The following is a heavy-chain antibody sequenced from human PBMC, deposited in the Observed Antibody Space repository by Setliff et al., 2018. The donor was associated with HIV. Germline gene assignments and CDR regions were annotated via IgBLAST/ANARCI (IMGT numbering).Heavy chain of an antibody. D-gene: IGHD2-15*01. J-gene: IGHJ4*02. CDR3: ARHPPYCSGGSCYRGRGYYFDY. V-gene: IGHV4-39*01. CDR1: GDSFSTSSYY. CDR2: IYYSGST. Sequence: PSETLSLTCSVSGDSFSTSSYYWGWIRQPPGKGLEWIGSIYYSGSTYYNPSLKSRVTISVDTSKNQFSLKLSSVTAADTAVYYCARHPPYCSGGSCYRGRGYYFDYWGQGTLVTVSS.